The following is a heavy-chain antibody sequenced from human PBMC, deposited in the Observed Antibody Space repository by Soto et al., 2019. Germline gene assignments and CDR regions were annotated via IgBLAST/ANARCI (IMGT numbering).Heavy chain of an antibody. J-gene: IGHJ4*02. CDR3: ASGYYGELENYFDY. CDR1: GFTVSSND. D-gene: IGHD3-22*01. V-gene: IGHV3-53*01. CDR2: IYSGGST. Sequence: EVQLVESGGGLIQPGGSLRLSCAASGFTVSSNDMSWVRQAPGKGLEWVSVIYSGGSTYYADSVKGRFTISRDNSKNTLYLQMNSLRAEDTAVYYCASGYYGELENYFDYWGQGTLVTVSS.